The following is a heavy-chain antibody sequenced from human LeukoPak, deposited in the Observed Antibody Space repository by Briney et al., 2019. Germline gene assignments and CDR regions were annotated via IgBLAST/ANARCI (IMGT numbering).Heavy chain of an antibody. D-gene: IGHD7-27*01. CDR3: ATDRTGDMGGYAFDI. V-gene: IGHV1-24*01. CDR1: GYTLTELS. Sequence: ASVKVSCKVSGYTLTELSMRWVRQAPGKGLEWMGGFDLEDGETIYAQKFQGRVTMTEDTSTDTAYMELSSLRSEDTAVYYCATDRTGDMGGYAFDIWGQGTMVTVSS. J-gene: IGHJ3*02. CDR2: FDLEDGET.